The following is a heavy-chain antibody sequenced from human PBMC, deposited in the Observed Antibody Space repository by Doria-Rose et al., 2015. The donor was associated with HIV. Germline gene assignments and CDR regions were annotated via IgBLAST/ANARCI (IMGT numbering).Heavy chain of an antibody. J-gene: IGHJ3*02. CDR1: GGSISSGHYY. CDR2: IYYSGST. V-gene: IGHV4-30-4*01. D-gene: IGHD6-13*01. CDR3: ARGSSSSWYARADAFDI. Sequence: QVQLQESGPGLVKPSQTLSLTCTVSGGSISSGHYYWSWIRQPPGKGLEWIGYIYYSGSTYYNPSLKSRVTISVDTSRNQFSLKLSSVTAADTAVYYCARGSSSSWYARADAFDIWGQGTMVTVSS.